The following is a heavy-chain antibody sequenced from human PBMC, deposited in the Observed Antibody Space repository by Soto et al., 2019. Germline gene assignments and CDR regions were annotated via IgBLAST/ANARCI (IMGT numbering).Heavy chain of an antibody. CDR3: ATGEMATIAKFDY. CDR1: GGSISSSSYY. J-gene: IGHJ4*02. D-gene: IGHD5-12*01. CDR2: IYYSGST. V-gene: IGHV4-39*01. Sequence: QLQLQESGPGLVKPSETLSLTCTVSGGSISSSSYYWGWIRQPPGKGLEWIGSIYYSGSTYYNPSLKSRVTISVDTSKNQFSLKLSSVTAADTAVYYCATGEMATIAKFDYWGQGTLVTVSS.